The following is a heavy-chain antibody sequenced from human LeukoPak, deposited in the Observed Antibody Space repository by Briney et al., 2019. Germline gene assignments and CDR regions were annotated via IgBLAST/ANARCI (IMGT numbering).Heavy chain of an antibody. CDR1: GGSFSGYY. CDR3: RAYSSSYYYYYYMDV. V-gene: IGHV4-34*01. D-gene: IGHD6-6*01. CDR2: INHSGST. Sequence: SETLSLTCAVYGGSFSGYYWSWIRQPPGKGLEWIGEINHSGSTNYNPSLKSRVTISVDTSKNQFSLKLSSVTAADTAVYYCRAYSSSYYYYYYMDVWGQGTTVTVSS. J-gene: IGHJ6*03.